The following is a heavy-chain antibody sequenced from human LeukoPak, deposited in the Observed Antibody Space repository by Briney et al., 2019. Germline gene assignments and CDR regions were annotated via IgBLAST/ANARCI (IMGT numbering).Heavy chain of an antibody. Sequence: ASVKVSCKASGYTFTSYFIHWVRQAPGQGLEWMGIINPSGGSTNYAQKFQGRVTMTRDTSISTAYMELSRLRSDDTAVYYCASNDRGWYGYWGQGTLVTVSS. J-gene: IGHJ4*02. CDR2: INPSGGST. CDR3: ASNDRGWYGY. CDR1: GYTFTSYF. D-gene: IGHD6-19*01. V-gene: IGHV1-2*02.